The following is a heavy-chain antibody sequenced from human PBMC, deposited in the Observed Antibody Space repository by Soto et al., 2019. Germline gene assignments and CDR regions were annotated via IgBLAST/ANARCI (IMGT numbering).Heavy chain of an antibody. J-gene: IGHJ4*02. V-gene: IGHV3-23*01. CDR1: GFTFSSYA. D-gene: IGHD5-18*01. Sequence: GGSLRLSCAASGFTFSSYAMSWVRQAPGKGLEWVSVITCSGSNKYYADSVKGRFTISRDNSKNTLYLQMNSLRAEDTAVYYCAKDMLGYSYGCPIAYWGQGTLVTVSS. CDR3: AKDMLGYSYGCPIAY. CDR2: ITCSGSNK.